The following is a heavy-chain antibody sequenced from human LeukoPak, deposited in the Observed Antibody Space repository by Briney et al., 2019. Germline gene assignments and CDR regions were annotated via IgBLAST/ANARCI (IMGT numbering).Heavy chain of an antibody. CDR3: ARTYGDYAQYYFDY. V-gene: IGHV1-69*05. Sequence: GASVKVSCKASGGSFSSSVITWVRQAPGQGLEWMAGIIPIFGTANYAQKFQGRVTITTDESTSTAYMELSSLRSEDTAVYYCARTYGDYAQYYFDYWGQGTLVTVSS. CDR2: IIPIFGTA. D-gene: IGHD4-17*01. J-gene: IGHJ4*02. CDR1: GGSFSSSV.